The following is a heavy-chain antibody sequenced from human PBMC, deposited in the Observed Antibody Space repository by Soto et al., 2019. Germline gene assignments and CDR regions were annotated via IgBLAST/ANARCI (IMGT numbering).Heavy chain of an antibody. Sequence: GGSLRLSCAASGFTFSSYWMHWVRQAPGKGLEWVSSISSSSNFIYYEDSVKGRFTVSRDNAKNSLYLQMISLRAEDTAVYYCARGMNTAIFYGMDVWGQGTTVTVSS. CDR1: GFTFSSYW. CDR2: ISSSSNFI. CDR3: ARGMNTAIFYGMDV. D-gene: IGHD5-18*01. V-gene: IGHV3-21*01. J-gene: IGHJ6*02.